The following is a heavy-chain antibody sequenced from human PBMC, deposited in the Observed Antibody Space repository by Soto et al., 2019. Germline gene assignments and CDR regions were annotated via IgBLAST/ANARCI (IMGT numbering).Heavy chain of an antibody. CDR1: GDSISTRNW. J-gene: IGHJ4*02. V-gene: IGHV4-4*02. CDR2: IYYSGTT. Sequence: QVQLPESGPGLVKPSGTLSFTCAVSGDSISTRNWWSWVRQSPGKGLEWIGEIYYSGTTNYNPSLKSRVTISLDKSQEQVSLKLSSVTAADPAMYYCASGNRESFAIDYWGRGTLVPVSS. CDR3: ASGNRESFAIDY. D-gene: IGHD1-26*01.